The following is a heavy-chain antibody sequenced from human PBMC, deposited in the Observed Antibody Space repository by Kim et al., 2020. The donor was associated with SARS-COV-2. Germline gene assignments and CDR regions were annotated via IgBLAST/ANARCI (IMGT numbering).Heavy chain of an antibody. D-gene: IGHD2-15*01. Sequence: SETLSLTCTVSGGSISSYYWSWIRQPPGKGLEWIGYIYYSGSTNYNPSLKSRVTISVDTSKNQFSLKLSSVTAADTAVYYCARYSVAFDIWGQGTMVTVSS. CDR3: ARYSVAFDI. V-gene: IGHV4-59*13. J-gene: IGHJ3*02. CDR1: GGSISSYY. CDR2: IYYSGST.